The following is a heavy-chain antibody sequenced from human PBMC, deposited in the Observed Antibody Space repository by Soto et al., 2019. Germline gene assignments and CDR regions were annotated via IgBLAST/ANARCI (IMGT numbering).Heavy chain of an antibody. D-gene: IGHD3-10*02. J-gene: IGHJ5*02. CDR2: IPYSGGP. V-gene: IGHV4-59*01. CDR3: AASEVGLISVLGT. Sequence: SETLSLTCTVSGGSMKNFFWSWIRQPPGKGLEWIGYIPYSGGPTYTPSLKSRVSIAIDTSRNQFSLRLTSVTTADTAVYYCAASEVGLISVLGTWGQGTQVTVSS. CDR1: GGSMKNFF.